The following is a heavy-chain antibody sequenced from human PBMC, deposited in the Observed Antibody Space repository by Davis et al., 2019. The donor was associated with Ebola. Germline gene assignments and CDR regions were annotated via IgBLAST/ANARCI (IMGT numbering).Heavy chain of an antibody. CDR3: ARGWLRRGMDV. Sequence: HSQTLSLTCAISGDSVSINSAGYNWIRQSPSRGLEWLGRTYYNSKWFHDYAPSVKTRITINADTSKNLFSLQLSSVTPEDTAVYYCARGWLRRGMDVWGEGTTVTVSS. V-gene: IGHV6-1*01. J-gene: IGHJ6*04. D-gene: IGHD5-18*01. CDR1: GDSVSINSAG. CDR2: TYYNSKWFH.